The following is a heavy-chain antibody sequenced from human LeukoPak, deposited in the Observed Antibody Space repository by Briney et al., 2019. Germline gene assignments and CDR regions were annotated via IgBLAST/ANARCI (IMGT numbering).Heavy chain of an antibody. CDR3: ARYSRVITTSFDY. Sequence: SETLSLTCTVSGGSLSSSGSYWGWIRQPPGKGLEWIGNIYYSGSTHYNPSLKSRVTISVDTSKNQVSLKLSSATAADTAVYYCARYSRVITTSFDYWGQGTLVTVSS. V-gene: IGHV4-39*01. CDR1: GGSLSSSGSY. CDR2: IYYSGST. D-gene: IGHD4-11*01. J-gene: IGHJ4*02.